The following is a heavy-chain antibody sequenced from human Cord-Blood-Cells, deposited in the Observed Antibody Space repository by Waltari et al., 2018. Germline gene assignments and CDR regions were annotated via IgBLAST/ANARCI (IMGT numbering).Heavy chain of an antibody. CDR1: GYTFTGSY. V-gene: IGHV1-2*04. CDR3: ARDYYDSSGYYDY. Sequence: QVQLVQSGAEVKKPGASVKVSCKASGYTFTGSYMHWVRQAPGQGLEWMGWINPNSGGTNYAQKFQGWVTMTRDTSISTAYMELSRLRSDDTAVYYCARDYYDSSGYYDYWGQGTLVTVSS. D-gene: IGHD3-22*01. CDR2: INPNSGGT. J-gene: IGHJ4*02.